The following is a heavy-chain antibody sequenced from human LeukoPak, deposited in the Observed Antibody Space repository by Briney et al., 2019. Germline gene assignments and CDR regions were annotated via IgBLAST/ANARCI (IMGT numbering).Heavy chain of an antibody. V-gene: IGHV4-4*07. Sequence: PSETLSLTCTVSGGSISSYYWSWIRQPAGKGLEWLGRIYTSGSTNYNSSLKSRVTMSVDTSKNQFSLKLSSVTAADTAVYYCARDTSRYDFWSGYYFDYWGQGTLVTVSS. CDR1: GGSISSYY. CDR2: IYTSGST. D-gene: IGHD3-3*01. CDR3: ARDTSRYDFWSGYYFDY. J-gene: IGHJ4*02.